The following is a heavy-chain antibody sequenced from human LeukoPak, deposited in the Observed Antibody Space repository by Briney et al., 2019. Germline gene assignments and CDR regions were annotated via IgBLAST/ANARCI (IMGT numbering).Heavy chain of an antibody. J-gene: IGHJ3*02. V-gene: IGHV3-23*01. Sequence: GGSLRLSCAASGFTFSSYAMSWVRQAPGKGLEWVSAISGSGGSTYYADSVKGRFTISRDNSKNTLYLQMNSLRAEDTAVYYCAKCIAVAGASNDAFDIWGQGTMVTVSS. CDR3: AKCIAVAGASNDAFDI. CDR2: ISGSGGST. D-gene: IGHD6-19*01. CDR1: GFTFSSYA.